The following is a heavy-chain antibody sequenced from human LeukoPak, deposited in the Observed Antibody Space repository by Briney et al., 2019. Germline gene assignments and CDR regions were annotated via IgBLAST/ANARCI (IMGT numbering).Heavy chain of an antibody. CDR1: GGSIGRDY. Sequence: SETLSLTCTVSGGSIGRDYWTWIRQPPGKGLEYIGYIYYNGATNYNPSLKSRVTISVDTSKNQFSLKLSSVTAADTAVYYCARHRSGYYEDQHFDYWGQGTLVTVSS. J-gene: IGHJ4*02. CDR3: ARHRSGYYEDQHFDY. V-gene: IGHV4-59*08. CDR2: IYYNGAT. D-gene: IGHD3-22*01.